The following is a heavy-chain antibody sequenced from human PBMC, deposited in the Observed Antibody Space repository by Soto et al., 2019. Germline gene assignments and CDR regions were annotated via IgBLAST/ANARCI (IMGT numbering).Heavy chain of an antibody. CDR3: ATDEGDYHWNDRSYYYGTDV. CDR2: ISYDGSNK. J-gene: IGHJ6*02. CDR1: GFTFSSYA. V-gene: IGHV3-30*09. Sequence: QVQLVESGGGVVQPGRSLRLSCAASGFTFSSYAMHWVRQAPGKGLEWVAVISYDGSNKNYADSVKGRFAISSNNSKNTLYLHMNSQRADNTALYHSATDEGDYHWNDRSYYYGTDVWGQGTTVTVSS. D-gene: IGHD1-20*01.